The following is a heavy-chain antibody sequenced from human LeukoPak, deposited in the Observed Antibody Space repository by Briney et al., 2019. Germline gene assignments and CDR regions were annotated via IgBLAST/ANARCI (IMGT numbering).Heavy chain of an antibody. V-gene: IGHV4-34*01. CDR1: GGSFSGYY. CDR3: ARDLQLWLYYFDY. Sequence: SETLSLTCAVYGGSFSGYYWSWIRQPPGKGLEWIGEINHCGSTNYNPSLKSRVTISVDTSKNQFSLKLSSVTAADTAVYYCARDLQLWLYYFDYWGQGTLVTVSS. J-gene: IGHJ4*02. D-gene: IGHD5-18*01. CDR2: INHCGST.